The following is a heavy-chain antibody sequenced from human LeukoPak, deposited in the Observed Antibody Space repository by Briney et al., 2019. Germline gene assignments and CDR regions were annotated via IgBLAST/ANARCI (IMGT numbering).Heavy chain of an antibody. J-gene: IGHJ5*02. CDR2: INPNSGGT. D-gene: IGHD2-2*01. Sequence: ASVKVSCKASGYTFTGYYMHWVRPAHGQGLEWMGRINPNSGGTNYAQKFQGRVTMTRDTSISTAYMELSRLRSDDTAVYYFAVIDIVEVPAASGEVDWFDPWGQGTLVTVSS. V-gene: IGHV1-2*06. CDR3: AVIDIVEVPAASGEVDWFDP. CDR1: GYTFTGYY.